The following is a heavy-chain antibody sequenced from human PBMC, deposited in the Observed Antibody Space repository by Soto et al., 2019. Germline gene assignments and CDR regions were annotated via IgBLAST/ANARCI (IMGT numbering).Heavy chain of an antibody. CDR3: ERDAYYYDSSGYFP. V-gene: IGHV4-59*01. J-gene: IGHJ5*02. CDR1: GASISSYY. CDR2: IYYSGST. D-gene: IGHD3-22*01. Sequence: AETLSLTSTLAGASISSYYWSAIRQPPGKGLEWIGYIYYSGSTNYNPSLKSRVTISVDTSKNQFSLKLSSVTAADTAVYYCERDAYYYDSSGYFPWGQGTLVTVS.